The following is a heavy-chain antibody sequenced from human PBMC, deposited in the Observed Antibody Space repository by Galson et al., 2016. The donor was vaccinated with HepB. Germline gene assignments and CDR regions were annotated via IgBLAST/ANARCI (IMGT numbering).Heavy chain of an antibody. CDR3: VRDKVTPGTNWFDP. CDR2: ISGDGSST. D-gene: IGHD4-11*01. J-gene: IGHJ5*02. Sequence: SLRLSCAASGFTFSSYWMHWVRQAPGEGLVWVSHISGDGSSTHYGDSVKGRFTVSRDNSKNTLYLQMNSLRAEDTAVYYCVRDKVTPGTNWFDPWGLGTLVTVSS. CDR1: GFTFSSYW. V-gene: IGHV3-74*01.